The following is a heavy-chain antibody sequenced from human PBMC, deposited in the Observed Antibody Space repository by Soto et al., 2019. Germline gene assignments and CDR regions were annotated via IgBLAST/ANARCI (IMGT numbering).Heavy chain of an antibody. CDR1: GGTFSSYT. V-gene: IGHV1-69*08. CDR2: IIPILGIA. J-gene: IGHJ4*02. Sequence: QVQLVQSGAEVKKPGSSVTVSCKASGGTFSSYTISWVRQAPGQGLEWMGRIIPILGIANYAQKFQGRVTITADKSTSTAYIELSSLRSEDTAVYYCAREEYYYGSGAFFDYWGQGTLVTVSS. D-gene: IGHD3-10*01. CDR3: AREEYYYGSGAFFDY.